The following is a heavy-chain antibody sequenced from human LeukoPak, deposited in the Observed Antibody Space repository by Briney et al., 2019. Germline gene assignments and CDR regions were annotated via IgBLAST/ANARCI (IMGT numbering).Heavy chain of an antibody. CDR2: IKQDGSEK. D-gene: IGHD3-16*01. CDR1: GLTFSSYW. Sequence: GGSLRLSCAASGLTFSSYWMSWVRQAPGKGLEWVANIKQDGSEKFYVDSVKGRFTISRDNAKNSLYLQMNSLRAEDTAVYYCARVGFGGAGNSIVGDPNAFDIWGQGTMVTVSS. V-gene: IGHV3-7*01. J-gene: IGHJ3*02. CDR3: ARVGFGGAGNSIVGDPNAFDI.